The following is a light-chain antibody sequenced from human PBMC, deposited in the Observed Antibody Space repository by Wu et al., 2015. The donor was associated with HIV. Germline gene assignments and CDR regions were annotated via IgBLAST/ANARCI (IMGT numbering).Light chain of an antibody. CDR2: VAS. V-gene: IGKV3D-20*02. Sequence: EIVLTQSPGTLSLSPGERATLSCRASQSISSNYLAWYQQKPGQAPRLLISVASSRATGIPDRFSGSVSGTDFTLTISRLEPEDFALYYCQQRSNWRHTFGQGTKLEIK. CDR1: QSISSNY. CDR3: QQRSNWRHT. J-gene: IGKJ2*01.